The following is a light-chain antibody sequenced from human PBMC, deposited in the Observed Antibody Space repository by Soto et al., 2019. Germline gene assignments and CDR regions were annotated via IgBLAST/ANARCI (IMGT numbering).Light chain of an antibody. J-gene: IGKJ2*01. CDR2: GSS. V-gene: IGKV3-20*01. CDR1: QSVSSAY. Sequence: EIVLTQSPGTLSLSPGERATLSCRASQSVSSAYLAWYQQIPGQAPRLHIYGSSSRATGIPDRFSGSWSGTDYTLTISVLEPEDLSVYYCQRSGSSVYTFGQATKLEIK. CDR3: QRSGSSVYT.